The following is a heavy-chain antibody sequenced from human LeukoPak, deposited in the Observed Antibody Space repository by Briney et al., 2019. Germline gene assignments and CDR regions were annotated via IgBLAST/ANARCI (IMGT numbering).Heavy chain of an antibody. CDR1: GYTFTGYY. CDR2: INAGNGNT. CDR3: ARGGASSWYGKDWFDP. Sequence: ASVKVSCKASGYTFTGYYMHWVRQAPGQRLEWMGWINAGNGNTKYSQKFQGRVTITRDTSASTAYMELSSLRSEDTAVYYCARGGASSWYGKDWFDPWGQGTLVTVSS. J-gene: IGHJ5*02. V-gene: IGHV1-3*01. D-gene: IGHD6-13*01.